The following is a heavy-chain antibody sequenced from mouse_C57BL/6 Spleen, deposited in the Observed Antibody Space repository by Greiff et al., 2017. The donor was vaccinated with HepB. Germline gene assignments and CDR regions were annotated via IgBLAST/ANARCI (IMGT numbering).Heavy chain of an antibody. D-gene: IGHD1-2*01. J-gene: IGHJ2*01. CDR2: INPSTGGT. CDR3: ARGLLRLDY. Sequence: EVQLQQSGPELVKPGASVKISCKASGYSFTGYYMNWVKQSPEKSLEWIGEINPSTGGTTYNQKFKAKATLTVDKSSSTAYMQLKSLTSEDSAVYYCARGLLRLDYWGQGTTLTVSS. CDR1: GYSFTGYY. V-gene: IGHV1-42*01.